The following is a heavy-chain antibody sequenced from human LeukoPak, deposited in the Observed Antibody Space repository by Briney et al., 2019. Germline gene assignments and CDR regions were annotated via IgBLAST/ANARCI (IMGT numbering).Heavy chain of an antibody. J-gene: IGHJ3*01. CDR3: ASGWYYDSSGYYVDAFDF. V-gene: IGHV3-23*01. CDR1: GFTFSSYA. D-gene: IGHD3-22*01. CDR2: ISGSGGST. Sequence: GGSLRLSCAASGFTFSSYAMSWVRQAPGQGLEWVSGISGSGGSTYYADSVKGRFTISRDSAKNSLYLQMNSLRDEDTAVYYCASGWYYDSSGYYVDAFDFWGQGTMVTVSS.